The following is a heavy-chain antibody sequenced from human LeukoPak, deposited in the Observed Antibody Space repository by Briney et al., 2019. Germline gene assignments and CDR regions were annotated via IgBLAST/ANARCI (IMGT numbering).Heavy chain of an antibody. CDR2: INHSGST. CDR1: GGSFSGYY. V-gene: IGHV4-34*01. CDR3: ARLTRSENRDY. Sequence: SETLSLTCAVYGGSFSGYYWSWIRQPPGKGLEWIGEINHSGSTNYNPSLKSRVTISVDTSKNQFSLKLSSVTAADTAVYYCARLTRSENRDYWGQGTLVTVSS. J-gene: IGHJ4*02. D-gene: IGHD2-2*01.